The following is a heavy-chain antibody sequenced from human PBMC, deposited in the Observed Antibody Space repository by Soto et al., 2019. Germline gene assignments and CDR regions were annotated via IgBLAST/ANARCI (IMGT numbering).Heavy chain of an antibody. J-gene: IGHJ4*02. CDR1: GGSISSSSYY. D-gene: IGHD2-15*01. CDR2: IYYSGST. V-gene: IGHV4-39*01. CDR3: ARHKRHCSGGSCYSIEVDY. Sequence: QLQLQESGPGLVKPSETLSLTCTVSGGSISSSSYYWGWIRQPPGKGLEWIGSIYYSGSTYYNPSLKSRVTISVDTSKNQFSLKLSSVTAADTAVYYCARHKRHCSGGSCYSIEVDYWGQGTLVTVSS.